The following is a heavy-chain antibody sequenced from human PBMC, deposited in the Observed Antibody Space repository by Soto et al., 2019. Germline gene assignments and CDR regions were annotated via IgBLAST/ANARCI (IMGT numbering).Heavy chain of an antibody. V-gene: IGHV3-33*01. CDR2: IWYDGSNK. J-gene: IGHJ4*02. CDR3: ARDGMAAAGMGVY. Sequence: ESGGGVVQPGRSLRLSCAASGFTFSCSGMHWVRQAPGKGLEWVADIWYDGSNKYYADSVESRFTISRDNSKNTLYLQMNSLRAEDTAVYYCARDGMAAAGMGVYWGQGTLVTVSS. CDR1: GFTFSCSG. D-gene: IGHD6-13*01.